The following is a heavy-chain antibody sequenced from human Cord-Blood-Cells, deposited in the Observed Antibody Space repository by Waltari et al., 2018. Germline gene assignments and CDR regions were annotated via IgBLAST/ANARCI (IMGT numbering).Heavy chain of an antibody. CDR1: GFTFSSYW. V-gene: IGHV3-74*01. D-gene: IGHD6-13*01. Sequence: EVQLVESGGGLVQPGGSLRLSCAASGFTFSSYWMHWVRQAPGKGLVWVSRSKNDGSSTSYADSVKGRFTISRDNAKNTLYLQMNSLRAEDTAVYYCAREGSSSYWYFDLWGRGTLVTVSS. CDR3: AREGSSSYWYFDL. J-gene: IGHJ2*01. CDR2: SKNDGSST.